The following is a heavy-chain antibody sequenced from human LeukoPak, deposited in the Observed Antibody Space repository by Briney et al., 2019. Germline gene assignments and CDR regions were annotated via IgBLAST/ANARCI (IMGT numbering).Heavy chain of an antibody. J-gene: IGHJ5*02. V-gene: IGHV4-34*01. D-gene: IGHD6-6*01. CDR2: INHRGST. Sequence: SETLSLTCDVYGGSFSGYYWSWIRQPPGKGLEWIGEINHRGSTNYNPSLKSRVTISVDTSKNQFSLKLSSVTAADTAVYYCASGIAARPISWGQGTLVTVSS. CDR3: ASGIAARPIS. CDR1: GGSFSGYY.